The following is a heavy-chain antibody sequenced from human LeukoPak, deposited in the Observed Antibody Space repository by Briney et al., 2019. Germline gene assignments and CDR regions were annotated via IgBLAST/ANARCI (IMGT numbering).Heavy chain of an antibody. V-gene: IGHV3-15*01. J-gene: IGHJ4*02. CDR1: GFPFSSAL. Sequence: PGGSLRLSCTVSGFPFSSALMTWVRQAPGQGLEWVGRIKSKSDCGTTDYAAPVKGRFTISRDDSKNTVFLQMYSLKTEDTAVYHCFTEVDYGLSAYFEDWGQGTLVTVSS. CDR2: IKSKSDCGTT. D-gene: IGHD4/OR15-4a*01. CDR3: FTEVDYGLSAYFED.